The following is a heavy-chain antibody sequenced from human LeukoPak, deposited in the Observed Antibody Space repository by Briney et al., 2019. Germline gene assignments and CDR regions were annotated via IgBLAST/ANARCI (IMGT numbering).Heavy chain of an antibody. CDR2: ISSSSSYI. CDR3: ASGVGAKLHSI. CDR1: GFTFSTYW. V-gene: IGHV3-21*01. Sequence: PGGSLRLSCAASGFTFSTYWMSWVRQAPGKGLEWVSSISSSSSYIYYADSVKGRFTISRDNAKNSLYLQMNSLRAEGTAVYYCASGVGAKLHSIGGQGTLVTVSS. D-gene: IGHD1-26*01. J-gene: IGHJ4*02.